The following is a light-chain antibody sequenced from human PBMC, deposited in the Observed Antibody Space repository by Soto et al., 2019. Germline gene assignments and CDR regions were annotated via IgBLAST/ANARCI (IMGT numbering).Light chain of an antibody. Sequence: EIVLTQSPATLSLSPGERATLSCRASQSVSSYLAWYQQKPGQAPRLLIYDASNRATGIPARFSGSGSGTDFILTSSSLGPEDFAVYYCQQRSNCPLTFGGGTTVGIK. CDR1: QSVSSY. CDR3: QQRSNCPLT. V-gene: IGKV3-11*01. J-gene: IGKJ4*01. CDR2: DAS.